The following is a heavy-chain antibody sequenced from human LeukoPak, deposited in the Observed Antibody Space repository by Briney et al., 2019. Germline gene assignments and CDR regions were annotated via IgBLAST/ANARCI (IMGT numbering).Heavy chain of an antibody. CDR1: GFPFSRYW. J-gene: IGHJ4*01. CDR3: ARSESTMPSWSMDY. D-gene: IGHD5-24*01. CDR2: IKQEGSER. V-gene: IGHV3-7*01. Sequence: PGGSLELSCATSGFPFSRYWMTWVRQAPGKGLEWVAYIKQEGSERYYGDSVEGRFTISRDNARNSVYLQMNSLRAEDTATYYCARSESTMPSWSMDYWGHRIPVTFSS.